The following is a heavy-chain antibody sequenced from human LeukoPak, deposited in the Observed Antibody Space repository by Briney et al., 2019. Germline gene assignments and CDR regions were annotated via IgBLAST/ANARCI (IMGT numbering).Heavy chain of an antibody. V-gene: IGHV3-30-3*01. CDR1: GFTFSSYT. J-gene: IGHJ4*02. D-gene: IGHD1-1*01. Sequence: GGSLRLSCAASGFTFSSYTMHWVRQAPGKGLDWVAVISYDGSDKNYADSVKGRFTISRDNSKNTLYLQMNSLRAEDTAVYYCARAVTTTHFDYWGQGTLVTVSS. CDR2: ISYDGSDK. CDR3: ARAVTTTHFDY.